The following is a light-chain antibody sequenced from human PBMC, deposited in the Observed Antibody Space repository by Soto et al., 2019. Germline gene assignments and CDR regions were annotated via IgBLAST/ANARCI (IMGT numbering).Light chain of an antibody. CDR2: DAS. V-gene: IGKV1-39*01. J-gene: IGKJ2*01. CDR1: QTISTY. CDR3: QQSDRTPYT. Sequence: DIQMTQSPSSLSASVGDRVTITCRASQTISTYLNWYQQKPGKAPRLLIYDASSLLSGVPSRFSGSGSGTDFTLTIARLQPEDFSTYYCQQSDRTPYTFGQGTKVEI.